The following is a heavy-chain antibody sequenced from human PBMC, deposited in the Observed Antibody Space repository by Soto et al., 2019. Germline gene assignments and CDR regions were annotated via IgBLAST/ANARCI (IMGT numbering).Heavy chain of an antibody. CDR2: FHGSGNT. V-gene: IGHV4-59*01. CDR1: GDSFSNCY. J-gene: IGHJ4*02. Sequence: SETLSLTCSVSGDSFSNCYWSWIRQPPGKGLECIGYFHGSGNTGYNPSLENRVSIGLDTSANQFSLKMSSVTAADTDIYYCARGNRELIPSFFAYRSQRPPVTVSS. CDR3: ARGNRELIPSFFAY. D-gene: IGHD1-7*01.